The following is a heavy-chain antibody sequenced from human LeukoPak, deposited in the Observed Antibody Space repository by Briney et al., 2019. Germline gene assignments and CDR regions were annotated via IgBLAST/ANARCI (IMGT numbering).Heavy chain of an antibody. CDR1: GYTFTGYY. J-gene: IGHJ3*02. D-gene: IGHD2-2*01. Sequence: ASVKVSCKASGYTFTGYYMHWVRQAPGQGLEWMGWISAYNGNTNYAQKLQGRVTMTTDTSTSTAYMELRSLRSDDTAVYYCARDCSSTSCQWGAFDIWGQGTMVTVSS. CDR2: ISAYNGNT. CDR3: ARDCSSTSCQWGAFDI. V-gene: IGHV1-18*04.